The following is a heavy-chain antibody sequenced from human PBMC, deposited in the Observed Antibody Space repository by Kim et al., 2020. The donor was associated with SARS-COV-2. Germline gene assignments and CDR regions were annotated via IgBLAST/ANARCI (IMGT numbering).Heavy chain of an antibody. CDR3: AKDILATFSTYTGSGRWGRDY. CDR1: GFAFDDSA. CDR2: ISWNSGNI. V-gene: IGHV3-9*01. Sequence: GGSLRLSCAASGFAFDDSAMHWVRLAPGKGLEWVSGISWNSGNIIYADSVKGRFTISRDNAKNSLFLQMNSLRPEDTAFYYCAKDILATFSTYTGSGRWGRDYWGQGTLVTVSS. J-gene: IGHJ4*02. D-gene: IGHD6-25*01.